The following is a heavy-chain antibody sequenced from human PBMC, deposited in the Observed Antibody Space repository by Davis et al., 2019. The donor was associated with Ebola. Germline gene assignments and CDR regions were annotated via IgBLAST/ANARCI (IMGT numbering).Heavy chain of an antibody. D-gene: IGHD1-14*01. CDR3: PIGGITGGFDY. V-gene: IGHV1-24*01. CDR2: FDPEDGEA. CDR1: EYTLAELA. J-gene: IGHJ4*02. Sequence: ASVKVSCTVSEYTLAELAIHWVQQTPGKGLEWMGSFDPEDGEAIYAQKFQARVTMTEDTSTDTAYMGLRRLGLEDTALYYCPIGGITGGFDYWGQGTLVTVSS.